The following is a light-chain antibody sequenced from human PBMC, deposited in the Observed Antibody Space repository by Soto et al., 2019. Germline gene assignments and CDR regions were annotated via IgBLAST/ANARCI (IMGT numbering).Light chain of an antibody. CDR2: KAS. Sequence: DIQMTQSPSTLSASVGDRVTITCRASQSINDWVAWYQQKPGRAPKFLIYKASNLESGVPSRFSGSGSGTEFTLTISSLQPDDFATYYCQHWLGFSRTFGQGTKVEIK. J-gene: IGKJ1*01. V-gene: IGKV1-5*03. CDR1: QSINDW. CDR3: QHWLGFSRT.